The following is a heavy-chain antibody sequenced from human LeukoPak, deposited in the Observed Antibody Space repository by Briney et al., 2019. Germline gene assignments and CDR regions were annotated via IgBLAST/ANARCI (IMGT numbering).Heavy chain of an antibody. CDR3: VRDRSAPDY. J-gene: IGHJ4*02. CDR1: GFTFNIYA. CDR2: ISSGSSII. Sequence: GGSLRLSCAASGFTFNIYAMNWIRQAPGKGLEWLSYISSGSSIIYYADSVKGRFTISRDDAKNSLYLQMNSLRDEDTAVYYCVRDRSAPDYWGRGTLVTVSS. V-gene: IGHV3-48*02.